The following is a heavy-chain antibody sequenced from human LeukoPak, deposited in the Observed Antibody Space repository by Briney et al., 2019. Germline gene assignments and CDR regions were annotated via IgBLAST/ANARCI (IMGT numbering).Heavy chain of an antibody. D-gene: IGHD3-10*01. V-gene: IGHV1-18*01. CDR1: GYTFTSYG. J-gene: IGHJ4*02. CDR2: ISAYNGNT. CDR3: ARDIYYGSGSYSYYLFDY. Sequence: GASVKVSCKASGYTFTSYGISWVRQAPGQGLEWMGWISAYNGNTNYAQKLQGRVTMTTNTSTSTAYMELRSLRSDDTAVYYCARDIYYGSGSYSYYLFDYWGQGTLVTVSS.